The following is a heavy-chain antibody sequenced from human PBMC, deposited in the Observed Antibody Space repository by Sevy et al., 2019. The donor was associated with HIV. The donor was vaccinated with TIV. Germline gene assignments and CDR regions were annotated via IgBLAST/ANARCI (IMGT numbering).Heavy chain of an antibody. V-gene: IGHV3-30*18. D-gene: IGHD7-27*01. Sequence: GESLKISCAASGFTFSSYGMHWVRQAPGKGLEWVAVISYDGSNKYYADSVKGRFTISRDNSKNTLYLQMNSLRAEDTATSYCAKLGLGYYYYGMDVWGQGTTVTVSS. J-gene: IGHJ6*02. CDR1: GFTFSSYG. CDR3: AKLGLGYYYYGMDV. CDR2: ISYDGSNK.